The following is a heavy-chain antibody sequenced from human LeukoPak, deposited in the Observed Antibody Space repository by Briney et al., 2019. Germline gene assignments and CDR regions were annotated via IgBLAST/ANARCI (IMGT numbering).Heavy chain of an antibody. CDR3: ASTPSGSGSYYFDY. CDR2: ISYDGSNK. D-gene: IGHD3-10*01. CDR1: GFTFSSYA. Sequence: QPGRSLRLSCAASGFTFSSYAMHWVRQAPGKGLEWVAVISYDGSNKYYADSVKSRFTISRDNSKNTLYLQMNSLRAEDTAVYYCASTPSGSGSYYFDYWGQGTLVTVSS. J-gene: IGHJ4*02. V-gene: IGHV3-30-3*01.